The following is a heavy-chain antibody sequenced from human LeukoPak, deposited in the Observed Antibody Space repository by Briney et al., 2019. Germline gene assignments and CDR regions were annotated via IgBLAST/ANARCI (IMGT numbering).Heavy chain of an antibody. V-gene: IGHV3-48*03. D-gene: IGHD3-10*01. J-gene: IGHJ4*02. Sequence: GGSLRLSCAASGFTFSSYEMIWVRQAPGKGLEWVSYISSSGSTIYYADSVKGRFTISRDNAKNSLYLQMNSLRAEDTAVYYCARGKVLRGVFFDYWGQGTLVTVSS. CDR3: ARGKVLRGVFFDY. CDR1: GFTFSSYE. CDR2: ISSSGSTI.